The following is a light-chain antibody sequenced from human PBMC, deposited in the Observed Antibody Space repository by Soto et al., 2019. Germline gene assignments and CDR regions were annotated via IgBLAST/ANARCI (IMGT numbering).Light chain of an antibody. V-gene: IGKV3-20*01. CDR2: GAS. J-gene: IGKJ1*01. CDR3: QQYGSSGT. CDR1: QSVSSN. Sequence: DIVLTQSPGTLSLSPGERATLSCRASQSVSSNLAWYQQKPGQAPRILIYGASNRATGIPDRFSGSGSGTDFTLTISRLEPEDFAVYYCQQYGSSGTFGQGTKVDIK.